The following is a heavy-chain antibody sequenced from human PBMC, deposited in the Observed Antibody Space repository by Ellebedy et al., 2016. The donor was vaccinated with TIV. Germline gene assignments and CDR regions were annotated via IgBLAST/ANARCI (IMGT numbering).Heavy chain of an antibody. CDR3: ARDYWGSYEY. Sequence: ASVKVSCXTSGYTFTDYFVHWVRQAPGQGLEWMGWINTKSGGTNYAQKFQARVTMSSDASITTAYMELSRLTSDDTALYYCARDYWGSYEYWGQGTLVTVSS. CDR2: INTKSGGT. J-gene: IGHJ4*02. V-gene: IGHV1-2*02. D-gene: IGHD1-26*01. CDR1: GYTFTDYF.